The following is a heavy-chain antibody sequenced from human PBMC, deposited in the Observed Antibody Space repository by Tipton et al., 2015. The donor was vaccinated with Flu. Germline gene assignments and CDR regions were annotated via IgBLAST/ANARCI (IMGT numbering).Heavy chain of an antibody. Sequence: TPSLTCAVSGYSISSGYYWGWIRQPPGKGLEWIGSIYHSGSTYYNPSLKSRVTISVDTSKNQFSLKLSSVTAADTAVYYCARRYCSGGSCVTGWFDPWGQGTLVTVSS. CDR2: IYHSGST. J-gene: IGHJ5*02. D-gene: IGHD2-15*01. CDR3: ARRYCSGGSCVTGWFDP. V-gene: IGHV4-38-2*01. CDR1: GYSISSGYY.